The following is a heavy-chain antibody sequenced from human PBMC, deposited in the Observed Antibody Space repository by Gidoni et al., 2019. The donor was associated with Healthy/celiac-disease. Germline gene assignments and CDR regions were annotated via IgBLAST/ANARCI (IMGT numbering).Heavy chain of an antibody. CDR1: GGTVSSYA. CDR2: IIPILGTE. CDR3: ARDPSGIGAEDLFLEWLPTRHYYYYGMDV. V-gene: IGHV1-69*01. Sequence: QVQLVQSGAEVKKPGSAVKVSCKASGGTVSSYAISWVRQAPGQGLEGMGGIIPILGTENYAQKFQGRVTITADESTSTAYMELSSLRSEDTAVYYCARDPSGIGAEDLFLEWLPTRHYYYYGMDVWGQGTTVTFSS. D-gene: IGHD3-3*01. J-gene: IGHJ6*02.